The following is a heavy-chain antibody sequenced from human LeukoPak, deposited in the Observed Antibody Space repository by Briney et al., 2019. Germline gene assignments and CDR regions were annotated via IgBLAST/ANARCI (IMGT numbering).Heavy chain of an antibody. V-gene: IGHV4-4*07. CDR2: MYSSGST. Sequence: SETLSLTCTVSGGSINSYYWTWIRQSAGEGLEWIGRMYSSGSTNYNPSLKSRVSMSVDTSKNQFSVKLTSVTAADTAVYYCARGGKATVVTMWGQGILVTVSS. CDR3: ARGGKATVVTM. J-gene: IGHJ4*02. CDR1: GGSINSYY. D-gene: IGHD4-23*01.